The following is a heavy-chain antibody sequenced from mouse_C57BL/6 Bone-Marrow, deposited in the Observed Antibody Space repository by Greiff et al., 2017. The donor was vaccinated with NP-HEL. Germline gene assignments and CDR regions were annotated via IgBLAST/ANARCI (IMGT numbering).Heavy chain of an antibody. CDR3: ARRYYGSSWGYFDV. CDR2: IHPSDSDP. Sequence: VQLQQPGAELVKPGASVKVSCKASGYTFTSYWMHWVKQRPGQGLEWIGRIHPSDSDPNYNQKFKGTATLTVDKSSRTAYMPRSSLTSEDSAVYYCARRYYGSSWGYFDVWGTGTTVTVSS. J-gene: IGHJ1*03. V-gene: IGHV1-74*01. CDR1: GYTFTSYW. D-gene: IGHD1-1*01.